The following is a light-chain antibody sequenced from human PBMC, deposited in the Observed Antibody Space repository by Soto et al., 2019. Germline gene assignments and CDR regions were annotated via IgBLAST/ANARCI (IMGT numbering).Light chain of an antibody. CDR1: QSLLHSDGKTY. J-gene: IGKJ5*01. Sequence: DIVITQTPLSLSFTPLHPSSISCKSSQSLLHSDGKTYLYWYLQKPGQPPQLLIYKASSLESGVPSRFSGSGSGTEFTLTISSLQPDDFATYYCQQYNSYSTFGQGTRLEIK. CDR3: QQYNSYST. V-gene: IGKV2-29*03. CDR2: KAS.